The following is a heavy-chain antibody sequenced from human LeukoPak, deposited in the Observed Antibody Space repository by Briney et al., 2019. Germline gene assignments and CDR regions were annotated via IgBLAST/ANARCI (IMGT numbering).Heavy chain of an antibody. V-gene: IGHV1-58*02. CDR3: ARDSGVAVAGICNY. CDR2: IVVGSGNT. Sequence: GASVKVSCKASGFTFTSSAMQWVRQARGQRLEWIGWIVVGSGNTNYAQKFQERVTITRDTSTSTVYMELSSLRSEDTAVYYCARDSGVAVAGICNYWGQGTLVTVSS. J-gene: IGHJ4*02. D-gene: IGHD6-19*01. CDR1: GFTFTSSA.